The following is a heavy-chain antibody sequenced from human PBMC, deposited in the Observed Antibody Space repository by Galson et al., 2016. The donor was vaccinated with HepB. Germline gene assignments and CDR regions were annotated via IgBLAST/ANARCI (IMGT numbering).Heavy chain of an antibody. CDR1: GFTFSSYG. V-gene: IGHV3-30*18. CDR2: ISYDGSLK. J-gene: IGHJ4*02. CDR3: AKVDPFQLQLGPFHY. D-gene: IGHD5-24*01. Sequence: SLRLSCAASGFTFSSYGMHWVRQAPGKGLEWVAVISYDGSLKYYADSVKGRFTIPRDNSKNNLYLQMDSLRAEDTAVYFCAKVDPFQLQLGPFHYWGQGTLVTVSS.